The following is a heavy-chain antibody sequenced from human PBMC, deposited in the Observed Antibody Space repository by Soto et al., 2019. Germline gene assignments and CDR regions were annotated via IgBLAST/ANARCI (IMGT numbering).Heavy chain of an antibody. V-gene: IGHV4-61*08. CDR3: ARHDWATPKIGG. CDR2: LYHNATA. CDR1: GDSVSSGASH. D-gene: IGHD3-9*01. J-gene: IGHJ3*01. Sequence: PSETLSLTCTVSGDSVSSGASHCTWIRQSPGKGLEWIGSLYHNATADCNPSLKSRVSISVDTSKNQFSLKLTSATAADTAVYYCARHDWATPKIGGWGQGTTVT.